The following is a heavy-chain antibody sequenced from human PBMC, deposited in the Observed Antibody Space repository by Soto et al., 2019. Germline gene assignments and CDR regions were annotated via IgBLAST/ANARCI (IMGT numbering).Heavy chain of an antibody. CDR3: ARERAQGDYYYAMDV. CDR2: IWYGGSNK. CDR1: GFIFSSYG. J-gene: IGHJ6*02. V-gene: IGHV3-33*01. Sequence: QPGGSLRLSCAASGFIFSSYGMHWVRQAPGKGLEWVAVIWYGGSNKYYGDSVKGRFTISRDNSKNRLYLQMNSLRVEDTAVYYCARERAQGDYYYAMDVWGQGTTVTVSS. D-gene: IGHD1-26*01.